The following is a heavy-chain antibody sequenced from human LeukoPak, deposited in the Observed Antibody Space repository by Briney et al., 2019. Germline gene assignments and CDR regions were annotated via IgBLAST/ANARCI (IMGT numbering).Heavy chain of an antibody. CDR1: GGSISSYY. V-gene: IGHV4-59*01. CDR3: ARDHSRGPYNWFDP. Sequence: SETLSLTCTVSGGSISSYYWSWIRQPPGKGLEWIGYIYSSGSGSANYNPSLKSRVTISLDTSKNQLFLKLNSVTAADTAVYYCARDHSRGPYNWFDPWGQGTLVTVSS. CDR2: IYSSGSGSA. J-gene: IGHJ5*02. D-gene: IGHD5-18*01.